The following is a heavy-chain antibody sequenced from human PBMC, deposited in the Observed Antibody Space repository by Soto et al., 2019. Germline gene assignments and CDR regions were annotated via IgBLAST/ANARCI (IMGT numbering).Heavy chain of an antibody. CDR2: VSHDGRNT. CDR1: GFTFIDYA. Sequence: PGGSLRLSCAASGFTFIDYAMHWVRQAPCKGLEWVAVVSHDGRNTHYADSVKGRFTISRDSSKNTVSLEMTSLRAEDTAVYYCAKGVRQWLVTSDFNYWGQGTLVTVSS. J-gene: IGHJ4*02. V-gene: IGHV3-30*18. CDR3: AKGVRQWLVTSDFNY. D-gene: IGHD6-19*01.